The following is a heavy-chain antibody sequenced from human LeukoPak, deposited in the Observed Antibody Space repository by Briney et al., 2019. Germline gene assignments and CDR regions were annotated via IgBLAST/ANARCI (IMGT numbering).Heavy chain of an antibody. Sequence: GESLKISCKGSGYSFTSYWIGWVRQMPGKGLEWMGIIYPGDSDTRYSPSFQGQVTISADKSISTAYLQWSSLKASDTAMYYCARRGYCISTICTVSYFDLWGRGTLLTVSS. V-gene: IGHV5-51*01. CDR1: GYSFTSYW. CDR3: ARRGYCISTICTVSYFDL. CDR2: IYPGDSDT. D-gene: IGHD2-2*01. J-gene: IGHJ2*01.